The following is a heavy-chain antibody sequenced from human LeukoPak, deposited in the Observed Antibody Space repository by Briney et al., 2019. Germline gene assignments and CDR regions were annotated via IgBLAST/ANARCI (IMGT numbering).Heavy chain of an antibody. V-gene: IGHV1-18*01. CDR1: GYTFTSYG. CDR2: ISAYNGNT. Sequence: ASVKVSCKASGYTFTSYGISWVRQAPGQGLEWMGWISAYNGNTNYAQKLQGRVTMTTDASTSTAYMELRSLRSDDTAVYYCARSRPYSSGWYYDYWGQGTLVTVSS. D-gene: IGHD6-19*01. CDR3: ARSRPYSSGWYYDY. J-gene: IGHJ4*02.